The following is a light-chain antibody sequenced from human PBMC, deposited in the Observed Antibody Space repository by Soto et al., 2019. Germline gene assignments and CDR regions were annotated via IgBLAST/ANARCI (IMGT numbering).Light chain of an antibody. V-gene: IGKV3-11*01. CDR1: QSVSNY. CDR2: DAS. Sequence: EIVLTQSPATLSLSPGEGATLSCRASQSVSNYLAWYQQKPGQAPRLLIFDASKRATGIPARFSGSGSGTDFTLNISSLEPEDVAVYYCQQRSNWPLTFGGGTKVEIK. J-gene: IGKJ4*01. CDR3: QQRSNWPLT.